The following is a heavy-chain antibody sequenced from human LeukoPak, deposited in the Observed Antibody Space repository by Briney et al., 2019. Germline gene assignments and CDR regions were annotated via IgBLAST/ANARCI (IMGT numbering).Heavy chain of an antibody. Sequence: GGSLRLSCAASGVTFSDFPMIWVRQAPGKGLEWVSSIFPSSDEIHYADSVKGRFTISRDNSRSTLSLQMDSLRAEDTATYYCATYRQIQVPFEFWGQGTLVTVSS. CDR3: ATYRQIQVPFEF. CDR2: IFPSSDEI. D-gene: IGHD5-18*01. J-gene: IGHJ4*02. V-gene: IGHV3-23*01. CDR1: GVTFSDFP.